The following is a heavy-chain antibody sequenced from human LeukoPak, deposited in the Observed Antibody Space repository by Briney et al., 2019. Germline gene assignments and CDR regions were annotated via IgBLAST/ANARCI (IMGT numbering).Heavy chain of an antibody. CDR3: ASSEYQLLYFDAFDI. CDR2: IIPNFGTA. D-gene: IGHD2-2*02. Sequence: SVKVSCKASGGTFSSYAISWVRQAPGQGLEWMGGIIPNFGTANYAQKFQGRVTITTDESTSTAYMELSSLRSEDTAVYYCASSEYQLLYFDAFDIWGQGTMVTVSS. CDR1: GGTFSSYA. J-gene: IGHJ3*02. V-gene: IGHV1-69*05.